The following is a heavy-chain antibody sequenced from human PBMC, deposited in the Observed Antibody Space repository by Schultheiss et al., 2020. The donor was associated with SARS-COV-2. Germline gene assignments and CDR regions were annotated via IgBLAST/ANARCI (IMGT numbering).Heavy chain of an antibody. V-gene: IGHV4-59*12. CDR1: GFTFSNAW. D-gene: IGHD2-15*01. CDR3: ARGRVPYYYMDV. CDR2: IYYSGST. Sequence: GSLRLSCAASGFTFSNAWMSWVRQAPGKGLEWIGYIYYSGSTNYNPSLKSRVTISVDTSKNQFSLKLSSVTAADTAVYYCARGRVPYYYMDVWGKGTTVTVSS. J-gene: IGHJ6*03.